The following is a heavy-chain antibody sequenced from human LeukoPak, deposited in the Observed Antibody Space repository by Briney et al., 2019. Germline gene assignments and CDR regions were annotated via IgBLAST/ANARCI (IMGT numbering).Heavy chain of an antibody. CDR1: GYSISSGYY. CDR2: IYYSGST. D-gene: IGHD3-10*01. Sequence: SETLSLTCAVSGYSISSGYYWGWIRQPPGKGLEWIGYIYYSGSTNYNPSLKSRVTISVDTSKNQFSLKLSSVTAADTAVYYCARTTYYGSGSPHDAFDIWGQGTMVTVSS. V-gene: IGHV4-38-2*01. CDR3: ARTTYYGSGSPHDAFDI. J-gene: IGHJ3*02.